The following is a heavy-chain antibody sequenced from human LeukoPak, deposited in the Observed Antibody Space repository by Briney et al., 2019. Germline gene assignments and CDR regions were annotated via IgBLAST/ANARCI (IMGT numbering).Heavy chain of an antibody. Sequence: GGSLRLSCAASGFTFDDYAMHWVRQAPGKGLEWVSGISWNRGSIGYADSVKGRFTISRDNAKNSLYLQMNSLRAEDTAVYYCAKGRIVKLDYWGRGTLVTVSS. CDR3: AKGRIVKLDY. CDR2: ISWNRGSI. CDR1: GFTFDDYA. V-gene: IGHV3-9*01. J-gene: IGHJ4*02. D-gene: IGHD1-26*01.